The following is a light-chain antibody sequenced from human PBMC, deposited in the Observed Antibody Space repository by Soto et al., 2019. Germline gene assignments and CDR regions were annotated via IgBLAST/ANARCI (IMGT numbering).Light chain of an antibody. CDR3: HQRSNWPWT. J-gene: IGKJ1*01. CDR2: DAS. Sequence: EIVLTQSPATLSLSPGEIATLACRASQSVTSYLAWYQQKPGQAPRLLIYDASNRATGIPARFSGSGSGTDFTLTISSLEPEDLAVYYCHQRSNWPWTFGQGTKVEIK. V-gene: IGKV3-11*01. CDR1: QSVTSY.